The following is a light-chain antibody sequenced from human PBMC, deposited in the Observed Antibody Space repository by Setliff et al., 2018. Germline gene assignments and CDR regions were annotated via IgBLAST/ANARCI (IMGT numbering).Light chain of an antibody. Sequence: QAVVTQEASLTVSPGGTVTLTCGSSTGDVTDTNYPYWFQQKPGQAPRTLIYDTNIAHSWTPARFSGALLGGKAALTLSGAQPEDEAEYYCLLYFGAASVFGGGTKVTVL. CDR2: DTN. J-gene: IGLJ2*01. V-gene: IGLV7-46*01. CDR3: LLYFGAASV. CDR1: TGDVTDTNY.